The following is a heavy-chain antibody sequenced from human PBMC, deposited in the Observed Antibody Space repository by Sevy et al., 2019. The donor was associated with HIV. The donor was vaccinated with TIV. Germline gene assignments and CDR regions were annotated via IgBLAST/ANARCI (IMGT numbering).Heavy chain of an antibody. CDR1: GGSITSLY. V-gene: IGHV4-59*11. CDR3: AGENAWGRGYS. Sequence: SETLSLTCTVSGGSITSLYWNWIRQPPGKGLEWIANIYYNGHINYNPSLKSRVTLSLDTSKNQYSQRLSSATAADTAMYYCAGENAWGRGYSWGQGTLVTVSS. J-gene: IGHJ4*02. D-gene: IGHD1-26*01. CDR2: IYYNGHI.